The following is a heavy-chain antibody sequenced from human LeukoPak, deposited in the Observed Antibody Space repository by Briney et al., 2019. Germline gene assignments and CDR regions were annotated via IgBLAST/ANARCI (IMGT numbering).Heavy chain of an antibody. CDR2: ISGSGDTT. CDR1: EVSFSSFW. Sequence: GGSLRLSCAASEVSFSSFWMSWVRQAPGKGLEWVSGISGSGDTTYYADSVKGRFTISRDNSKNTLYLQMNSLRADDTAVYYCASGLSYSSGWYGGINGMDVWGQGTTVTVSS. CDR3: ASGLSYSSGWYGGINGMDV. J-gene: IGHJ6*02. D-gene: IGHD6-19*01. V-gene: IGHV3-23*01.